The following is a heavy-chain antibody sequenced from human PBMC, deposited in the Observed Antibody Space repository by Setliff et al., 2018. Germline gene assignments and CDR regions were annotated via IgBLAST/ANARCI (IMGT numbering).Heavy chain of an antibody. CDR2: INPSSGRT. J-gene: IGHJ3*02. V-gene: IGHV1-46*01. D-gene: IGHD3-22*01. CDR3: ARDVFPYHYEGAFDI. CDR1: GYPFTSHY. Sequence: ASVKVSCKASGYPFTSHYMHWVRQAPGLGLEWMGTINPSSGRTSYAQKFQGRVTMTRDTSTSTVYRDMSSLRSEGTAVYYCARDVFPYHYEGAFDIWGQGTMVTVSS.